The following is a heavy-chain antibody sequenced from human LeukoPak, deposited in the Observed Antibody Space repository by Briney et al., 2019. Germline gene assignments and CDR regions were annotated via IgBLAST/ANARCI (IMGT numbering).Heavy chain of an antibody. CDR1: EFTVSSNY. J-gene: IGHJ4*02. V-gene: IGHV3-53*01. Sequence: GGSLRLSCTASEFTVSSNYMSWVRQAPEKGLEWVSVIYSGGNTYYADSVKGRFTISRDNSKNTLYLQMNSLRAEDTAVYYCARTYSGSYPLDYWGQGTLVTVSS. CDR2: IYSGGNT. CDR3: ARTYSGSYPLDY. D-gene: IGHD1-26*01.